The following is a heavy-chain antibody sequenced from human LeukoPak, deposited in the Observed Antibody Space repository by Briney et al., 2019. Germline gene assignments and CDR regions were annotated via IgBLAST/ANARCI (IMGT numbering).Heavy chain of an antibody. CDR2: IIPILGIA. Sequence: SVKVSCKASGGTFSSYTISWVRQAPGQGLEWMGRIIPILGIANYAQKFQGRVTITADKSTSTAYMELSSLRSEDTAVYYCAKDRGGWYGDYFDYWGQGTLVTVSS. CDR1: GGTFSSYT. D-gene: IGHD6-19*01. J-gene: IGHJ4*02. V-gene: IGHV1-69*04. CDR3: AKDRGGWYGDYFDY.